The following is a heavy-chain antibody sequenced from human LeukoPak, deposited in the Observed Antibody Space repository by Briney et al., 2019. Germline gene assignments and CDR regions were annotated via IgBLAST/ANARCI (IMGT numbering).Heavy chain of an antibody. V-gene: IGHV3-23*01. J-gene: IGHJ4*02. CDR2: LIDSGVTT. CDR1: GFTFSGYG. Sequence: GGSLRLSCAASGFTFSGYGMTWVRQAPGKGLEWVSSLIDSGVTTHYADPVKGRFTISRDNSKNTLYMQMNSLRAEDTAVYYCARGHGLGFNVPGIDYWGQGTLVIVSS. D-gene: IGHD3-10*01. CDR3: ARGHGLGFNVPGIDY.